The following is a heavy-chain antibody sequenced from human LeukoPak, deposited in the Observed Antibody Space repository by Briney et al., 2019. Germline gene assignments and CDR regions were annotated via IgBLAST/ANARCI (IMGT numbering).Heavy chain of an antibody. Sequence: SETLSLTCTVSGGSIRSYYWGWIRQPPGKGLEWIGSIYYSGSTYYNPSLKSRVTISVDTSKNQFSLKLSSVTAADTAVYYCARLGGGSSYPLWGQGTLVTVSS. CDR1: GGSIRSYY. J-gene: IGHJ4*02. CDR2: IYYSGST. D-gene: IGHD1-26*01. CDR3: ARLGGGSSYPL. V-gene: IGHV4-39*01.